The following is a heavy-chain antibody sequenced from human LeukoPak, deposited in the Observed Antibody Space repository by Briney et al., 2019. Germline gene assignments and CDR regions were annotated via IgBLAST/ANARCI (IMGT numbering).Heavy chain of an antibody. J-gene: IGHJ4*02. V-gene: IGHV4-59*08. CDR3: ARPGYSVYFDY. D-gene: IGHD2-15*01. CDR2: IYYSGST. CDR1: GGSISSYY. Sequence: SETLSLTCTVSGGSISSYYWSWIRQPPGKGLEWIGYIYYSGSTNYNPSLKSRVTISVDTSKNQFSLKLSSVTAADTAVYYCARPGYSVYFDYWGQGTLVTVSS.